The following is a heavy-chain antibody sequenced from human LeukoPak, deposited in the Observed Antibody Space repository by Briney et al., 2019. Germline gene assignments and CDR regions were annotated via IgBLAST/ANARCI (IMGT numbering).Heavy chain of an antibody. CDR1: GGSISSYY. Sequence: SETLSLTCTVSGGSISSYYWSWIRQPPGKGLESIGYIYYTGSTNYNPSLKSRVTISVDTSKSQFSLKLSSVTAADTAVYFCARGRMAVAGTLDYFDLWGQGTLITVSS. CDR2: IYYTGST. D-gene: IGHD6-19*01. V-gene: IGHV4-59*01. CDR3: ARGRMAVAGTLDYFDL. J-gene: IGHJ4*02.